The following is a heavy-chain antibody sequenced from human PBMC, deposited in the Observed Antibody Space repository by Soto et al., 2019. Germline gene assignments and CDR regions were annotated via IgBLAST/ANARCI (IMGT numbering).Heavy chain of an antibody. V-gene: IGHV1-3*01. CDR1: GYTFTSYA. Sequence: QVQLVQSGAEVKKPGASVKVSCKASGYTFTSYAMHWVRQAPGQRLEWMGWINAGNGNTKYSQKFQGRVTITRDTSASTAYMERSSLRSEDTAVYYCARDRGGRGFDPWGQGTLVTVSS. CDR3: ARDRGGRGFDP. J-gene: IGHJ5*02. D-gene: IGHD3-10*01. CDR2: INAGNGNT.